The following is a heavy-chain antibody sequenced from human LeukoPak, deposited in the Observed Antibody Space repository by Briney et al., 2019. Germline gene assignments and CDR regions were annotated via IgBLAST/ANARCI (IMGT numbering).Heavy chain of an antibody. J-gene: IGHJ4*02. CDR1: GFTFSTFW. V-gene: IGHV3-7*01. CDR3: ARRGYSYYFDY. Sequence: GGSLRLSCAASGFTFSTFWMTWVRQAPGKGLEWVAIIKEDGSEKKYVDSVKGRFTISRDNVKNSLYLQMSSLRAEDTAVYYCARRGYSYYFDYWGQGTLVAVSS. D-gene: IGHD5-12*01. CDR2: IKEDGSEK.